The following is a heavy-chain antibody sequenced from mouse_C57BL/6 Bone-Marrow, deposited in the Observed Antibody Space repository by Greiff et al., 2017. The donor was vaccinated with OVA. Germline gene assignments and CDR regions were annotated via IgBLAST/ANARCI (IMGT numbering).Heavy chain of an antibody. D-gene: IGHD2-3*01. CDR2: INPGSGGT. J-gene: IGHJ4*01. V-gene: IGHV1-54*01. CDR3: ARASGYYVVHYYAMDY. CDR1: GYAFTNYL. Sequence: QVQLQQSGAELVRPGTSVKVSCKASGYAFTNYLIEWVKQRPGQGLEWIGVINPGSGGTNYNEKFKGKATLTADKSSSTAYMQLSSLTSEDSAVYFCARASGYYVVHYYAMDYWGQGTSVTVSS.